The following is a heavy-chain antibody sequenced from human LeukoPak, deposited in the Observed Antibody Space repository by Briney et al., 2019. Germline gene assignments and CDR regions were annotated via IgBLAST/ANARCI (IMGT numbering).Heavy chain of an antibody. D-gene: IGHD6-13*01. J-gene: IGHJ4*02. CDR2: ISGSGGST. Sequence: QPGGSLRLSCAASGFTFSSYAMSWVRQAPGKGLEWVSAISGSGGSTYYADSVKGRFTISRDNSKNTLYLQMNSLRAEDTAVHYCAKDHFGQQLVDGYFDYWGQGTLVTVSS. V-gene: IGHV3-23*01. CDR3: AKDHFGQQLVDGYFDY. CDR1: GFTFSSYA.